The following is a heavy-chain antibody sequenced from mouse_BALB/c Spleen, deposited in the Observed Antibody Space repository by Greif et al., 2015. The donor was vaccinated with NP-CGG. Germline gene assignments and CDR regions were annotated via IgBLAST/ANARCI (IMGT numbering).Heavy chain of an antibody. CDR2: INPSNGGT. Sequence: QVQLQQSGAELVKPGASVKLSCKASGYTFTSYYMYWVKQRPRQGLEWIGGINPSNGGTNFNEKFKSKATLTVDKSSSTASMQLSSLTSEDSAVYYCTRWCWDAIDFWGQGTSVTVSS. J-gene: IGHJ4*01. D-gene: IGHD4-1*01. V-gene: IGHV1S81*02. CDR1: GYTFTSYY. CDR3: TRWCWDAIDF.